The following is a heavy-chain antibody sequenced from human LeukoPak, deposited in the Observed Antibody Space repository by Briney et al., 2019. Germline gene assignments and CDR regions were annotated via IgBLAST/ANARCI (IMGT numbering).Heavy chain of an antibody. CDR3: ARGRGAAAVYNWFDP. V-gene: IGHV1-46*01. D-gene: IGHD6-13*01. Sequence: ASVKVSCKASGYTFTSYYMHWVRQAPGQGLEWMGIINPSGGSTSYAQKFQGRVTMTRDTSTSTVYMELSSLRSEDTAVYYCARGRGAAAVYNWFDPWGQGTLVTVSS. CDR2: INPSGGST. CDR1: GYTFTSYY. J-gene: IGHJ5*02.